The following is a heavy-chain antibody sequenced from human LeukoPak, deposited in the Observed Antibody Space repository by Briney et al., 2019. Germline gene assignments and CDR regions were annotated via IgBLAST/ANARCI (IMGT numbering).Heavy chain of an antibody. CDR3: ARDSPRCSGGSCYSLPLDV. Sequence: PGGSLRLSCAASGFTFSSYSMNWVRQAPGKGLEWVSSISSSSSYIYYADPVKGRLTISRDNAKNSLYLQMNSLRAEDTAVYYCARDSPRCSGGSCYSLPLDVWGQGTTVTVSS. V-gene: IGHV3-21*01. D-gene: IGHD2-15*01. CDR2: ISSSSSYI. J-gene: IGHJ6*02. CDR1: GFTFSSYS.